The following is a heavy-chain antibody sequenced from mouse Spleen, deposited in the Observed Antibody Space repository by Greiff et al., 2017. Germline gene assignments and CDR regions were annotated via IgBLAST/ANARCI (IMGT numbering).Heavy chain of an antibody. CDR2: INYDGSST. V-gene: IGHV5-16*01. CDR1: GFTFSDYY. D-gene: IGHD2-14*01. J-gene: IGHJ1*01. Sequence: EVQVVESEGGLVQPGSSMKLSCTASGFTFSDYYMAWVRQVPEKGLEWVANINYDGSSTYYLDSLKSRFIISRDNAKNILYLQMSSLKSEDTATYYCARDHYRFQDWYFDVWGAGTTVTVSS. CDR3: ARDHYRFQDWYFDV.